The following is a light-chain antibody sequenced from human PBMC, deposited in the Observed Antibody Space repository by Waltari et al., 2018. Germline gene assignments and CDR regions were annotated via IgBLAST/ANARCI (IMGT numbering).Light chain of an antibody. V-gene: IGLV2-14*03. CDR3: NSYTITNTII. CDR1: SRDVGSSDH. CDR2: DMN. Sequence: QSALTQPASVSGSPGQSVTISCTGTSRDVGSSDHLPWYRQHPGTAPTLIIFDMNNRPSGVSNRFSGSKSGNTASLTISGLQPDDEADYYCNSYTITNTIIFGGGTRLTVL. J-gene: IGLJ2*01.